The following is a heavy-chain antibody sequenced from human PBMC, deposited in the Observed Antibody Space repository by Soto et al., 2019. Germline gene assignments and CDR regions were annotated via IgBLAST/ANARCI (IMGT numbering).Heavy chain of an antibody. CDR3: ARDLALAGNY. D-gene: IGHD6-19*01. J-gene: IGHJ4*02. Sequence: GSLRLSCAASGFTFSDYYMSWIRQAPGKGLEWVSYISSTSTYTHYADSVKGRFTISRDNANNSLFLQMNSLRAEDTAIYYCARDLALAGNYWGQGALVTVSS. CDR2: ISSTSTYT. CDR1: GFTFSDYY. V-gene: IGHV3-11*06.